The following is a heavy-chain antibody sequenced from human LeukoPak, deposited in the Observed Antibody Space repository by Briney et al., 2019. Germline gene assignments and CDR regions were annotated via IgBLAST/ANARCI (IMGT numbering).Heavy chain of an antibody. V-gene: IGHV3-30-3*01. D-gene: IGHD2-15*01. Sequence: PGGSLRLSCAASGFTFSSYAMHWVRQAPGKGLEWVAVISYDGSNKYYADSVKGRFTISRDNSKNTLYLQMNSLRAEDTAVYYCARDGSGWGYCSGGSCYGMGYYYHGMDVWGQGTTATVSS. CDR2: ISYDGSNK. J-gene: IGHJ6*02. CDR1: GFTFSSYA. CDR3: ARDGSGWGYCSGGSCYGMGYYYHGMDV.